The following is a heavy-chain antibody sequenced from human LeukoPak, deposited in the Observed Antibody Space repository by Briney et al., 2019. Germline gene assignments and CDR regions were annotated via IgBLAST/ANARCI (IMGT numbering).Heavy chain of an antibody. V-gene: IGHV3-30*02. CDR3: AKLGSPSHNWFNS. Sequence: GGSLRLSCAASGFTFSDYGMHWVRQAPGKGLEWVAFIRNDGSYEYYPDSVKGRFTISRDNSRNALFLQMNSLRAEDTAVYYCAKLGSPSHNWFNSWGQGTLVTVSS. D-gene: IGHD2-15*01. J-gene: IGHJ5*01. CDR1: GFTFSDYG. CDR2: IRNDGSYE.